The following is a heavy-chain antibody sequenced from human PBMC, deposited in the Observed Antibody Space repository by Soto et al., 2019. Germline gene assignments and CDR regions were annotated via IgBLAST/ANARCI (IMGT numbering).Heavy chain of an antibody. CDR2: IYYIGTT. V-gene: IGHV4-39*02. CDR1: GGSISSSLYY. D-gene: IGHD6-13*01. J-gene: IGHJ4*02. CDR3: ARSRSGSWYYFDH. Sequence: QLQLQESGPGLVKPSETLSLTCTVSGGSISSSLYYWGWIRQPPGKGLEWIGSIYYIGTTYYNPSLKIRVTISVDTSKNHFPLRLSSVTAADTAVYYCARSRSGSWYYFDHWGQGTLVTVSS.